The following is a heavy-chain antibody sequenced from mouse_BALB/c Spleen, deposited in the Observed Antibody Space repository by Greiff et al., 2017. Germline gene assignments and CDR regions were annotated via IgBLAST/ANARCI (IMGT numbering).Heavy chain of an antibody. J-gene: IGHJ3*01. V-gene: IGHV5-6-2*01. D-gene: IGHD2-1*01. CDR1: GFTFSSYA. CDR2: INSNGGST. CDR3: ARQEGYGNYAWFAY. Sequence: EVMLVESGGGLVKPGGSLKLSCAASGFTFSSYAMSWVRQTPEKRLELVAAINSNGGSTYYPDTVKGRFTISRDNAKNTLYLQMSSLKSEDTALYYCARQEGYGNYAWFAYWGQGTLVTVSA.